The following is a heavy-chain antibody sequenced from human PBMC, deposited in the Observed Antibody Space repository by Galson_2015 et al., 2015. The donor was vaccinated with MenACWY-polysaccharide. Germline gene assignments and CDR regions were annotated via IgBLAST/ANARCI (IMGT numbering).Heavy chain of an antibody. D-gene: IGHD2-15*01. J-gene: IGHJ3*02. Sequence: WVRQMPGKGLEWMGTIYPGDSTAKYSPSFQGQVSMSADKSLTSAYLQWSSLKASDTAMYYCARVIGGYCSGRTCSAAFDIWGQGTVVIVSS. CDR3: ARVIGGYCSGRTCSAAFDI. CDR2: IYPGDSTA. V-gene: IGHV5-51*01.